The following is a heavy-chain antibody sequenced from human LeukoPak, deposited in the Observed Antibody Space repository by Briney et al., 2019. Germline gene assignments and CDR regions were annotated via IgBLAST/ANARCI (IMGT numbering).Heavy chain of an antibody. Sequence: SETLSLTCTVSGGSISSGGYYWSWIRQPAGKGLEWIGRIYTSGSTNYNPSLKSRVTMSVDTSKNQFSLKLSSVTAADTAVYYCARDYYGPWGQGTLVTVSS. J-gene: IGHJ5*02. V-gene: IGHV4-61*02. D-gene: IGHD3-22*01. CDR3: ARDYYGP. CDR2: IYTSGST. CDR1: GGSISSGGYY.